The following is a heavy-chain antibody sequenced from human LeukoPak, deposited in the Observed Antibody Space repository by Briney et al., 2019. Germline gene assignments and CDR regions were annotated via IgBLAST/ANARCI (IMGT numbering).Heavy chain of an antibody. Sequence: GGSLRLSCAASGFTFSSYWMHWVRQAPGKGLVWVSRINSDGSSTSYADSVKGRFTISRDNAKNTLYLQMNGLRAEDTAVYYCAELGITMIGGVWGKGTTVTISS. D-gene: IGHD3-10*02. CDR2: INSDGSST. V-gene: IGHV3-74*01. CDR3: AELGITMIGGV. J-gene: IGHJ6*04. CDR1: GFTFSSYW.